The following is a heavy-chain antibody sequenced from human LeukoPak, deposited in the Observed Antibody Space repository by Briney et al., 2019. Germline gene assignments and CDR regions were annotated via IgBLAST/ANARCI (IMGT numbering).Heavy chain of an antibody. CDR1: GFTVSSNY. CDR2: IYSGGST. V-gene: IGHV3-66*01. Sequence: GGSLRLSCAASGFTVSSNYISWVRQAPGKGLEWVSVIYSGGSTYYADSVKGRFTISRDNSKNTLYLQMNSLRAEDTAVYYCARAQRYCSGGSCAAKHFDYWGQGTLVTVSS. D-gene: IGHD2-15*01. J-gene: IGHJ4*02. CDR3: ARAQRYCSGGSCAAKHFDY.